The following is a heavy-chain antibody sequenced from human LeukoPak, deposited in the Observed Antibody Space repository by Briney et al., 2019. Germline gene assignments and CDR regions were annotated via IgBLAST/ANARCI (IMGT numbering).Heavy chain of an antibody. CDR2: ISSSGSTI. V-gene: IGHV3-11*04. D-gene: IGHD3-22*01. Sequence: GGSLRLSCAASGFTFSDYYMSWIRQAPGKGLEWVSYISSSGSTIYYADSVKGRFTISGDNAKNSLYLQMNSLRAEDTAVYYCARSTNYDSSGYYHDYWGQGTLVTVSS. CDR1: GFTFSDYY. J-gene: IGHJ4*02. CDR3: ARSTNYDSSGYYHDY.